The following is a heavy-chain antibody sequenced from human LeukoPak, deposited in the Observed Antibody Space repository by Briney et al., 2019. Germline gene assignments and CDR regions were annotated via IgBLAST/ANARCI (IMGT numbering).Heavy chain of an antibody. CDR3: ARDKGDTAMATILDY. CDR2: INPNSGGT. J-gene: IGHJ4*02. D-gene: IGHD5-18*01. CDR1: GYTFTGYY. V-gene: IGHV1-2*02. Sequence: ASVKVSCKASGYTFTGYYMHWVRQAPGQGLEWMGWINPNSGGTNYAQKFQGRVTVTRDTSISTAYMELSRLRSDDTAVYYCARDKGDTAMATILDYWGQGTLVTVSS.